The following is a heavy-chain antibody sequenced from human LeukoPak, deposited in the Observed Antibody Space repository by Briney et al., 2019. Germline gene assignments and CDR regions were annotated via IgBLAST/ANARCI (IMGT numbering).Heavy chain of an antibody. J-gene: IGHJ4*02. CDR3: ESLTGTPPLDY. CDR2: IYYSGST. Sequence: SETLSLTSSVSGGSISSNYYWGWVRQPPGEGLEWMGTIYYSGSTYNNPSSKSRVTIFLDTSQHDFSLKLCSVTGPDTAVYYCESLTGTPPLDYWRQRTLVTVSS. D-gene: IGHD1-20*01. V-gene: IGHV4-39*02. CDR1: GGSISSNYY.